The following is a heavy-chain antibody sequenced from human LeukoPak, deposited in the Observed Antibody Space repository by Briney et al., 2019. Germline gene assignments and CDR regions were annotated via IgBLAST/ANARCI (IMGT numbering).Heavy chain of an antibody. Sequence: GGSLRLSCTTSGFTFGSHAISWVRQGPGKRLEWVSGISGAGDKTLYADSVKGRFTISRDNYKKTVHLQMSGLRAEDTAVYYCVFYDSIGFYYGRLRYWGQGTRVTVSS. CDR2: ISGAGDKT. V-gene: IGHV3-23*01. CDR1: GFTFGSHA. J-gene: IGHJ4*01. CDR3: VFYDSIGFYYGRLRY. D-gene: IGHD3-22*01.